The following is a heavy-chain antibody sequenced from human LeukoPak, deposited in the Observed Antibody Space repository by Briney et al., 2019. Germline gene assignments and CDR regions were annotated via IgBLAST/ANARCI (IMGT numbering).Heavy chain of an antibody. V-gene: IGHV1-2*02. CDR3: ARDGTSTDDY. CDR2: INPNSGGT. Sequence: ASVKVSCKASGYTFTGYYMHWVRQAPGQGLEWMGWINPNSGGTNYAQKFQGRVTMTTDTSTSTAYMELRGLRSDDTAIYYCARDGTSTDDYWGQGTLVTVSS. D-gene: IGHD2-2*01. CDR1: GYTFTGYY. J-gene: IGHJ4*02.